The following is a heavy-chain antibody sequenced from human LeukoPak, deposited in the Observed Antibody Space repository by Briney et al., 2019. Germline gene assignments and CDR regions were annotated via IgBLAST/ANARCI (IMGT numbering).Heavy chain of an antibody. V-gene: IGHV4-39*01. D-gene: IGHD6-19*01. CDR2: IYYSEST. CDR1: GGSISSSSYS. CDR3: ARPGSSSGRYYFDY. J-gene: IGHJ4*02. Sequence: SETLSLTCTVSGGSISSSSYSWGWIRQPPGKGLEWIASIYYSESTFYNPSLKSRVTISVDTSKNQFSLKLSSVTAADTAVYYCARPGSSSGRYYFDYWGQGTLVTVSS.